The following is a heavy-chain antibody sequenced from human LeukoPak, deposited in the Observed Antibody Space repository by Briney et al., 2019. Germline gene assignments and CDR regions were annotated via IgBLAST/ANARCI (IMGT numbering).Heavy chain of an antibody. J-gene: IGHJ4*02. V-gene: IGHV5-51*01. Sequence: GESLKISCKGSGYSFANNWIGLVRQMPGKGLECLGSIYPADSDTRYSPSFQGQVTISADKSINTAFLQWSSLKASDTAMYYCARLYGHYLDYWGQGTLVTVSS. D-gene: IGHD4-17*01. CDR1: GYSFANNW. CDR3: ARLYGHYLDY. CDR2: IYPADSDT.